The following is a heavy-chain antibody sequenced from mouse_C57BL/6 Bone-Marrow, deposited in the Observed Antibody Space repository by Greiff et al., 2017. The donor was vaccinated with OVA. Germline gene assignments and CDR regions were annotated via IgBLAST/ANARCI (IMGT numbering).Heavy chain of an antibody. CDR2: ISYSGST. CDR1: GYSITSDY. J-gene: IGHJ1*03. Sequence: EVKLVESGPGLAKPSQTLSLTCSVTGYSITSDYWNWLRKFPGNKLEYMGYISYSGSTYYNPSLKSRISITRDTSKNQYYLQLNSVTTEDTATYYCARYNWSWYFDVWGTGTTVTVSS. CDR3: ARYNWSWYFDV. D-gene: IGHD4-1*02. V-gene: IGHV3-8*01.